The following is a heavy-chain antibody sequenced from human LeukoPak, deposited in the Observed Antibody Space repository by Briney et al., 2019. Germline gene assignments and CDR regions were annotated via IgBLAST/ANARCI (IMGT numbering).Heavy chain of an antibody. Sequence: GGSLRLSCAASGFTFSSYGMHWVRQAPGKGLEWVAVISYDGSNKYYADSVKGRFTISRDNSKNTLYLQMNGLRAEDTAVYYCAKAYGYGDYFDYWGQGTLVTVSS. CDR1: GFTFSSYG. V-gene: IGHV3-30*18. J-gene: IGHJ4*02. D-gene: IGHD4/OR15-4a*01. CDR3: AKAYGYGDYFDY. CDR2: ISYDGSNK.